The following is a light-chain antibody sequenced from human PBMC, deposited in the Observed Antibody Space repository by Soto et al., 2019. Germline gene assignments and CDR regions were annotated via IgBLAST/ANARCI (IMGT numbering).Light chain of an antibody. Sequence: QSVQTQPPSVSGAPGQRVTISCTGSSSNIGAGYDVHWYQQLPGTAPKLLIYGNSNRPSGVPDRFSGSKSGTSASLAITGLQAEDEADYYCQSYDSSLSGYWVFGGGTKLTVL. CDR2: GNS. CDR1: SSNIGAGYD. CDR3: QSYDSSLSGYWV. V-gene: IGLV1-40*01. J-gene: IGLJ3*02.